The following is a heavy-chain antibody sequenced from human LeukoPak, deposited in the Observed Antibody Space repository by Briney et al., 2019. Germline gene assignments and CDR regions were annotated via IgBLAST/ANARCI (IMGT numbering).Heavy chain of an antibody. J-gene: IGHJ4*02. CDR3: ARASIAVAGTRNYFDY. D-gene: IGHD6-19*01. Sequence: GASVKVSCKASGYTFTGYYMHRVRQAPGQGLEWMGWINSNSGGTNYAQKFQGRVTMTRDTSISTAYMELSRLRSDDTAVYYCARASIAVAGTRNYFDYWGQGTLVTVSS. CDR2: INSNSGGT. CDR1: GYTFTGYY. V-gene: IGHV1-2*02.